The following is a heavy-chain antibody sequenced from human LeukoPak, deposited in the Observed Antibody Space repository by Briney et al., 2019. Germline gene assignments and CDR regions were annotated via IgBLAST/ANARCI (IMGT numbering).Heavy chain of an antibody. CDR2: MYYSGTT. Sequence: SETLSLTCSASGGSINTRSYFWGWIRQSPGKGLEWIASMYYSGTTYYNPSLKSRITISVNTSKNQFSLKLSSVTAADTAVYYCAWYDSSGYLNAFDIWGQGTMVTVSS. D-gene: IGHD3-22*01. CDR1: GGSINTRSYF. CDR3: AWYDSSGYLNAFDI. V-gene: IGHV4-39*01. J-gene: IGHJ3*02.